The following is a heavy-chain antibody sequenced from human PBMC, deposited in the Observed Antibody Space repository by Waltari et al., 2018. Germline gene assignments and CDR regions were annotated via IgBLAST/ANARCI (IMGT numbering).Heavy chain of an antibody. J-gene: IGHJ4*02. Sequence: QLQVQESGPGLVKPSETLSLTCTVSGGAITTTNYYWGWIRPPPGKGLEWIGSIYYNGNTYYNPSLKSRVTISADTSKNQFSLNLNSVTAADTAVYYCASLLTGDWGQGVLVTVSS. CDR1: GGAITTTNYY. CDR2: IYYNGNT. D-gene: IGHD3-9*01. V-gene: IGHV4-39*01. CDR3: ASLLTGD.